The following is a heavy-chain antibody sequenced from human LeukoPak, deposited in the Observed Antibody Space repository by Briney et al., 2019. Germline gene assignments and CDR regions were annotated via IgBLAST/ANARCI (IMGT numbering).Heavy chain of an antibody. CDR1: GFTFSSYA. D-gene: IGHD2-2*02. V-gene: IGHV3-21*01. Sequence: PGGSLRLSCAASGFTFSSYAMSWVRQAPGKGLEWVSSISSSSSYIYYADSVKGRFTISRDNAKNSLYLQMNSLRAEDTAVYYCASRGCSSTSCYNKLPDDYWGQGTLVTVSS. CDR2: ISSSSSYI. J-gene: IGHJ4*02. CDR3: ASRGCSSTSCYNKLPDDY.